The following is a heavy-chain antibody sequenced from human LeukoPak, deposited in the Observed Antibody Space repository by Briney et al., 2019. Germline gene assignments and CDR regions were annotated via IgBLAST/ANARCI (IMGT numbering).Heavy chain of an antibody. CDR2: INQDGGEK. Sequence: PGGSLRLSCAASGFTFTNYWMSWVRQALGKGLEWVANINQDGGEKYYVDSVKGRFTISRDNAKNSLYLQMNSLRAEDTAVYHCATGRSCTTCYLPDYWGQGTLVTVSS. J-gene: IGHJ4*02. CDR3: ATGRSCTTCYLPDY. CDR1: GFTFTNYW. D-gene: IGHD2-2*01. V-gene: IGHV3-7*01.